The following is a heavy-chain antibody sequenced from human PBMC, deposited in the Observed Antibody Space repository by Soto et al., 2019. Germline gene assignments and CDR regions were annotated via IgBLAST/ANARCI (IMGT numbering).Heavy chain of an antibody. CDR1: GGSFGNSA. Sequence: QVLLVQSGAEVKKPGSSVKISCKASGGSFGNSAINWVRQTPGQGLEWLGGFIPVYRTLNYAQKFQGRVTITVDESTGTAYITLSSLASNDTAVYYCATGVIWIGYFTVDSWGQGTRVTVSS. CDR2: FIPVYRTL. D-gene: IGHD3-3*01. CDR3: ATGVIWIGYFTVDS. V-gene: IGHV1-69*01. J-gene: IGHJ4*02.